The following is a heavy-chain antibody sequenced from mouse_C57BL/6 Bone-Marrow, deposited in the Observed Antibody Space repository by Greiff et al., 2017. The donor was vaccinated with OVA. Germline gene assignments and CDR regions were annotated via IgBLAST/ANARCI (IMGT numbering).Heavy chain of an antibody. CDR3: AREDYYGSSCGFDY. Sequence: EVHLVESGGGLVKPGGSLKLSCAASGFTFSSYAMSWVRQTPEKRLEWVATISDGGSYTYYPDNVKGRFTLSRDNASNNPYLQMSHLKSEDTAMDYCAREDYYGSSCGFDYWGQGTTLTVSA. V-gene: IGHV5-4*01. D-gene: IGHD1-1*01. CDR2: ISDGGSYT. J-gene: IGHJ2*01. CDR1: GFTFSSYA.